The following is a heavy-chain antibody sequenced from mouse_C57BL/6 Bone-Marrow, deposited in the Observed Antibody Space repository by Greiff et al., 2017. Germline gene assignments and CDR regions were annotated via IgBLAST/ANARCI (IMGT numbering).Heavy chain of an antibody. V-gene: IGHV5-9-1*02. CDR3: TRDSTTDECWCCDV. Sequence: EVMLVESGEGLVKPGGSLKLSCAASGFTFSSYAMSWVRQTPEKRLEWVASISSGGDYTYYADTVKGRFTISRDNASNSLYLQMSSLKSEDTAMDYYTRDSTTDECWCCDVWGKGTTVTVSS. CDR2: ISSGGDYT. CDR1: GFTFSSYA. D-gene: IGHD1-1*01. J-gene: IGHJ1*03.